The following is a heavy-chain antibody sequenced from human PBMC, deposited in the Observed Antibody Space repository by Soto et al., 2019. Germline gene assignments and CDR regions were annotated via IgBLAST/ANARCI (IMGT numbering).Heavy chain of an antibody. Sequence: DVQLLESGGGLVRPGVFLRLSCAASGFTFNDYAMTWVRQAPGEGLEWISVNSGSGATTAYADSVKGRFTISRDNSINTLYLEMSSLRVEDTAVYYCAKDLGYAGSWTGPLDCWGQGALLTVSS. J-gene: IGHJ4*02. V-gene: IGHV3-23*01. CDR3: AKDLGYAGSWTGPLDC. CDR2: NSGSGATT. CDR1: GFTFNDYA. D-gene: IGHD2-8*01.